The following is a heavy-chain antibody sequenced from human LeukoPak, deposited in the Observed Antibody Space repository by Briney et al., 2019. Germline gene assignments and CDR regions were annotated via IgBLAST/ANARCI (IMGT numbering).Heavy chain of an antibody. CDR3: VASIVSPSNY. V-gene: IGHV3-72*01. CDR1: GFTFNDHY. J-gene: IGHJ4*02. CDR2: TKNRANSYTT. Sequence: GGSLRLSCAASGFTFNDHYLGWVRQAPGKGLEWVGRTKNRANSYTTEYAASVNGRFTISRDDSENSLRLQMNSLKTEDTAIYYCVASIVSPSNYWGQGTLVTVSS. D-gene: IGHD2-15*01.